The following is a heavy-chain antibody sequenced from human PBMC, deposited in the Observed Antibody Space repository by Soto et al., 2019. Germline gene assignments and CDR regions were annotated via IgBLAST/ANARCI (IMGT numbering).Heavy chain of an antibody. J-gene: IGHJ4*02. Sequence: QVQLVQSGAEVKKPGSSVKVSCKASGGTFSSYTISWVRQAPGQGLEWMGRIIPTLGIANYAPKFQCRVTITADKCTSTAYMEPSRVRSEDTAVYYCARCVEMTTTFEEIRGQGTLVTVSS. V-gene: IGHV1-69*02. D-gene: IGHD4-4*01. CDR2: IIPTLGIA. CDR3: ARCVEMTTTFEEI. CDR1: GGTFSSYT.